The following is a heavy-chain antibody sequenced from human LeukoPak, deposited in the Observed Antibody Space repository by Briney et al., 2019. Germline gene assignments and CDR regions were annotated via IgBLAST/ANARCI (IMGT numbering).Heavy chain of an antibody. J-gene: IGHJ4*02. Sequence: SETLSLTCTVSGGSISSSTYYWGWIRQPPGKGLEWIGSISYSGNIYYNPSLKSRVTISVDTSKNQFSLKLSSVTAADTAVYYCARLSPGRSGPTHYWGQGTLVTVSS. V-gene: IGHV4-39*01. CDR2: ISYSGNI. CDR3: ARLSPGRSGPTHY. CDR1: GGSISSSTYY. D-gene: IGHD3-10*01.